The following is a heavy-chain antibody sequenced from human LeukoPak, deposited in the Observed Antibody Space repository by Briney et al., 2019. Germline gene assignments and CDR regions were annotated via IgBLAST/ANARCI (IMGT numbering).Heavy chain of an antibody. CDR3: AKDPRSSWYYFDY. CDR1: GFTFSSYA. J-gene: IGHJ4*02. V-gene: IGHV3-23*01. Sequence: GGSLRLSCAASGFTFSSYAMSWVRQAPGKGLEWVSAISGSGGSTYYADSVKGRLTISRDNSKNTLYLQMNSLRAEDTAVYYCAKDPRSSWYYFDYWGQGTLVTVSS. D-gene: IGHD6-13*01. CDR2: ISGSGGST.